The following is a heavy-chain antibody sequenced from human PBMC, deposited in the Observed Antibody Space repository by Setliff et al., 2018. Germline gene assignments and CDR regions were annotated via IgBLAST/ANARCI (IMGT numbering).Heavy chain of an antibody. CDR2: VYYSGIT. CDR3: ARGITSGGYWGQRFLYLDV. Sequence: SETLSLTCTVSGGSISTYYWSWIRQPPGKGLEFIGYVYYSGITNYDPSLKSRLTISLDTSKNQFSLRLNSMTAADTAVYYCARGITSGGYWGQRFLYLDVWGRGTTVTVSS. J-gene: IGHJ6*03. CDR1: GGSISTYY. D-gene: IGHD3-22*01. V-gene: IGHV4-59*08.